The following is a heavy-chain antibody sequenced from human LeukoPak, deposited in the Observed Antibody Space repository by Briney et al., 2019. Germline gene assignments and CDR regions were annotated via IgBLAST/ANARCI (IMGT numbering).Heavy chain of an antibody. CDR3: TKGLQTTVFGVDTLFDY. CDR2: IRYDGSNK. J-gene: IGHJ4*02. Sequence: GGSLRLSCAASGFTFSNYGMHWVRQAPGKGLEGVAFIRYDGSNKYYADSVEGRFTISRDNSKNTVYLEMNSLRAEDTAVYYCTKGLQTTVFGVDTLFDYWGQGTLVTASS. D-gene: IGHD3-3*01. V-gene: IGHV3-30*02. CDR1: GFTFSNYG.